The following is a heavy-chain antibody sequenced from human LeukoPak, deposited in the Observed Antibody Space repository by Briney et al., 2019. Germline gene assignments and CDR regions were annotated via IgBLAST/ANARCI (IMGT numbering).Heavy chain of an antibody. V-gene: IGHV3-21*01. D-gene: IGHD3-3*01. CDR2: ISKDGRNT. Sequence: GGSLRLSCAASGFTFSSYSISWVRQAPGKGLDWVSSISKDGRNTYYADSVNGRFSISRDNAKSSLYLQMNSLRAEDTAAYYCARGGSFGVDRNDFWGQGTLVTVSS. CDR3: ARGGSFGVDRNDF. CDR1: GFTFSSYS. J-gene: IGHJ4*02.